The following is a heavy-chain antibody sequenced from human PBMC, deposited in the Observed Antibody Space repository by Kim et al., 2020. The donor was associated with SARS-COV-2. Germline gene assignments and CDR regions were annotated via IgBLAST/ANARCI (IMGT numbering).Heavy chain of an antibody. CDR3: SRSYDFWSGYAARGYWYFDL. J-gene: IGHJ2*01. CDR2: IYTSGST. V-gene: IGHV4-61*02. D-gene: IGHD3-3*01. Sequence: SETLSLTCTVSGGSISSGSSYWSWIRQPAGKGLEWIGRIYTSGSTNYNPSLKSRVTISVDTSKNQFSLKLSSVTAADTAVYYCSRSYDFWSGYAARGYWYFDLWGRGTLVTVSS. CDR1: GGSISSGSSY.